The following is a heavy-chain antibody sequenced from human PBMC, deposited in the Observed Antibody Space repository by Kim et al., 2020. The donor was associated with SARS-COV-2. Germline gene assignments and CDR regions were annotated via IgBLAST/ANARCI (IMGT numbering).Heavy chain of an antibody. CDR2: ISWNSGSI. CDR1: GLTFDDYA. J-gene: IGHJ3*02. Sequence: GGSLRLSCAASGLTFDDYAMHWVRQAPGKGLEWVSGISWNSGSIGYADSVKGRFTISRDNAKNSLYLQMNSLRAEDTALYYCAKAQLWFGELLNAFDIWGQGTMVTVSS. D-gene: IGHD3-10*01. V-gene: IGHV3-9*01. CDR3: AKAQLWFGELLNAFDI.